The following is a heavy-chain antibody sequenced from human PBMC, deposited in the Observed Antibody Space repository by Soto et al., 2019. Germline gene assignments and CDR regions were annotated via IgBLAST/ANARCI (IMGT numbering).Heavy chain of an antibody. Sequence: PGGSLGLSCAASGFTFDDYGMSWVRQAPGKGLEWVSGINWNGGSTGYADSVKGRFTISRDNAKNSLYLQMNSLRDEDTALYYCARDRGPYSSSWYGYNWCDSWGKGSPVIVSS. CDR3: ARDRGPYSSSWYGYNWCDS. J-gene: IGHJ5*01. V-gene: IGHV3-20*04. CDR2: INWNGGST. D-gene: IGHD6-13*01. CDR1: GFTFDDYG.